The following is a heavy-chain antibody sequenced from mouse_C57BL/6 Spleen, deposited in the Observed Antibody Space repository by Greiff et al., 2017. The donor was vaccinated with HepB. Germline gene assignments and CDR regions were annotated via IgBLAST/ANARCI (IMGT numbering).Heavy chain of an antibody. CDR2: FHPYNDDT. Sequence: QVHVKQSGAELVKPGASVKMSCKASGYTFTTYPIEWMKQNHGKSLEWIGNFHPYNDDTKYNEKFKGKATLTVEKSSSTVYLELSRLTSDDSAVYYCARCYGRVSYAMDYWGQGTSVTVSS. CDR3: ARCYGRVSYAMDY. J-gene: IGHJ4*01. V-gene: IGHV1-47*01. CDR1: GYTFTTYP. D-gene: IGHD1-1*01.